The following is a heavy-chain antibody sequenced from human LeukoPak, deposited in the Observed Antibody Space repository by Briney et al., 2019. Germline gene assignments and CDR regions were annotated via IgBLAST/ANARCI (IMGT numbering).Heavy chain of an antibody. D-gene: IGHD1-14*01. CDR1: GFTFSSYS. Sequence: PGGSLRLSCAASGFTFSSYSMNWVRQAPGKGREWVSYISSSSSTIYYADSVKGRFTISRDNAKNSLFLQMNSLRAEDSAVYYCARDFGYNIIDYWGQGTLVTVSS. V-gene: IGHV3-48*01. J-gene: IGHJ4*02. CDR3: ARDFGYNIIDY. CDR2: ISSSSSTI.